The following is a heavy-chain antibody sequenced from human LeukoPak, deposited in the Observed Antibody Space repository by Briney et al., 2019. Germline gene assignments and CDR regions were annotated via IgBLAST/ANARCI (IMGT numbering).Heavy chain of an antibody. D-gene: IGHD4/OR15-4a*01. CDR1: GFTFSSYA. CDR2: ISDSGGST. Sequence: GGSLRLSCAASGFTFSSYAMSWVRQAPGKGLEWVSTISDSGGSTYYTDSVKGRFTISRDNSKNTLYLQMNSLRAEDTAVYYCARRAGAYSHPYDYWGQGTLVTVSS. J-gene: IGHJ4*02. CDR3: ARRAGAYSHPYDY. V-gene: IGHV3-23*01.